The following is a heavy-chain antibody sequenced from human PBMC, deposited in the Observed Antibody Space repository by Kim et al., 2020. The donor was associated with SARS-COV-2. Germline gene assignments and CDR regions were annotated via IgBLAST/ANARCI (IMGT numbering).Heavy chain of an antibody. D-gene: IGHD3-10*01. CDR1: GGSTNGYY. CDR2: FYDAGCT. J-gene: IGHJ3*02. V-gene: IGHV4-59*08. Sequence: SETLSLTCTVSGGSTNGYYWSWIRQPPGKGLEWIGDFYDAGCTDSNPSLKSRVTISVDTSKNQFSLKLTSVTAADTAVYYCARHVQELANTGAVYGLDI. CDR3: ARHVQELANTGAVYGLDI.